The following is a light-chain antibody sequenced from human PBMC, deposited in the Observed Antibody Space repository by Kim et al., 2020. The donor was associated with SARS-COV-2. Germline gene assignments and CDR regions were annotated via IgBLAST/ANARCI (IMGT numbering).Light chain of an antibody. CDR1: GSIIGSNY. CDR2: RNN. Sequence: GQRVSISCSGYGSIIGSNYVYWYQQLPGTAPKLLIYRNNQRPSGVPDRFSGSKSGTSASLAISGLRSEDESDYYCAAWDDSLSGPVFGGGTKLTVL. V-gene: IGLV1-47*01. CDR3: AAWDDSLSGPV. J-gene: IGLJ3*02.